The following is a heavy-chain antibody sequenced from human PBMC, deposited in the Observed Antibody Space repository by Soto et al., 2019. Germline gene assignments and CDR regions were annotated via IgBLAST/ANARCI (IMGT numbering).Heavy chain of an antibody. CDR3: ARDNHYYAWDY. Sequence: QVQLVESGGGVVQPGRSLRLSCAASGFTFSSYAMHWVRQAPGKGLEWVAVISYDGSNKYYADSVKGRFTISRGNSKNTLYLQMNSLRAEDTAVYYCARDNHYYAWDYWGQGTLVTVSS. J-gene: IGHJ4*02. V-gene: IGHV3-30-3*01. D-gene: IGHD3-10*01. CDR1: GFTFSSYA. CDR2: ISYDGSNK.